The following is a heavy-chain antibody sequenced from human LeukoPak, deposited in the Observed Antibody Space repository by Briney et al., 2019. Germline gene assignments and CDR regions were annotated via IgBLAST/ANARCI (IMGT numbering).Heavy chain of an antibody. CDR2: MNPNSGNT. V-gene: IGHV1-8*02. CDR3: ATSRPEGGATRFWFDP. Sequence: GASVKVSCKASGYTFTSYDINWVRQATGQGLEWMGWMNPNSGNTGYAQKFQGRVTMTEDTSTDTAYMELSSLRSEDTAVYYCATSRPEGGATRFWFDPWGQGTLVTVSS. D-gene: IGHD1-26*01. CDR1: GYTFTSYD. J-gene: IGHJ5*02.